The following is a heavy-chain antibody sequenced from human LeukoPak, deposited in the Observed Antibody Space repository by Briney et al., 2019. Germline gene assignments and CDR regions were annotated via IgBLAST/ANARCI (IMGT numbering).Heavy chain of an antibody. CDR2: IKQDGSEK. D-gene: IGHD6-19*01. J-gene: IGHJ4*02. CDR3: ARVQGSSGPGIFEY. V-gene: IGHV3-7*01. Sequence: GGSLRLSCAASGVTFSNYWMSWVRQAPGKGLEWVANIKQDGSEKFYVDSVKGRLTISRDNAKNSLYLQMNSLRVEDTAVYYCARVQGSSGPGIFEYWGQGTLVTVSS. CDR1: GVTFSNYW.